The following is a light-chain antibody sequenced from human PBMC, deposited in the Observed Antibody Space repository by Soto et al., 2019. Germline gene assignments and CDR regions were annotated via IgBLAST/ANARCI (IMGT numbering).Light chain of an antibody. CDR2: AVS. V-gene: IGKV1-16*02. CDR3: QQYYSEPFT. CDR1: QGINNY. J-gene: IGKJ2*01. Sequence: DIPMTQSPSSLSASVGDRVTITCRASQGINNYLVWFQQKPGKAPKSLIYAVSNLQGGVPSKFSGSGSGTDFTLTISSLQPEDFATYYCQQYYSEPFTFGQGTKLEIK.